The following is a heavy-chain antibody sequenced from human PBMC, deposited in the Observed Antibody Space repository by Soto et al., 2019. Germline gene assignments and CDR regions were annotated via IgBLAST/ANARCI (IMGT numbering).Heavy chain of an antibody. J-gene: IGHJ4*02. CDR1: GGSFSGYY. CDR3: ARDKITGLFDY. D-gene: IGHD2-8*02. CDR2: INHSGST. Sequence: QVQLQQWGAGLLKPSETLSLTCAVYGGSFSGYYWTWIRQPPGTGLEWIGEINHSGSTNNHPSLKSRVTISVDTSKNQFSLKLTSVTAADTAVYYCARDKITGLFDYWGQGTLVTVSS. V-gene: IGHV4-34*01.